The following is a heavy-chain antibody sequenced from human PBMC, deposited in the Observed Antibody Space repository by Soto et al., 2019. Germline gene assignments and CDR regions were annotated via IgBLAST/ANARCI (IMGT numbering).Heavy chain of an antibody. V-gene: IGHV2-5*02. CDR1: GFSLSADGVG. CDR2: IYWDDDQ. J-gene: IGHJ3*01. Sequence: QITLKESGPPLVKPTQTLTLTCTFSGFSLSADGVGVGWIRQPPGKALEWLALIYWDDDQRYSPSLKTRLTITKTTSTRQVVLTMTNMDPVDTATYYCAHAYGGTSWPNAAFDVWGQGTVVTVSS. D-gene: IGHD2-2*01. CDR3: AHAYGGTSWPNAAFDV.